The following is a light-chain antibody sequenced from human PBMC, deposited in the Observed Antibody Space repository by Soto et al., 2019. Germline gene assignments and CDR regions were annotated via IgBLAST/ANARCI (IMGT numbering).Light chain of an antibody. Sequence: QSALTQPRSVSGSPGQSVTISCTGTSSDVGTYTYVSWYQQHPGKAPKLIIYDFIKRPSGVPDRFSGSKSGNTASLTISGLQAEDEADYYCCSYAGSYTHVFGTGTRSPS. J-gene: IGLJ1*01. CDR2: DFI. CDR1: SSDVGTYTY. V-gene: IGLV2-11*01. CDR3: CSYAGSYTHV.